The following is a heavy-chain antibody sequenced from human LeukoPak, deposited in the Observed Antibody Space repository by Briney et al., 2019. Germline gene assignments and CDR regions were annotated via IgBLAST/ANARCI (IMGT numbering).Heavy chain of an antibody. Sequence: ASVKVSCKASGYTFTSYGISWVRQAPGQGLEWMGWNSAYNGNTNYAQKLQGRVTMTTDTSTSTAYMELRSLRSDDTAVYYCALFGWGHDYGDYVLDYWGQGTLVTVSS. D-gene: IGHD4-17*01. CDR2: NSAYNGNT. V-gene: IGHV1-18*01. CDR1: GYTFTSYG. J-gene: IGHJ4*02. CDR3: ALFGWGHDYGDYVLDY.